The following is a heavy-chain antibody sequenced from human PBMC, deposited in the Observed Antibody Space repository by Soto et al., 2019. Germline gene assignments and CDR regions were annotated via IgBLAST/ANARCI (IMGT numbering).Heavy chain of an antibody. CDR1: GFSLNGYA. D-gene: IGHD6-13*01. CDR2: ISSSSGAI. V-gene: IGHV3-48*01. J-gene: IGHJ6*03. CDR3: ARDPSVGSTFYYYMDV. Sequence: EVQLVESGGGLAQPGGSLRLSCAASGFSLNGYAMNWVRQAPGRGPEWVSYISSSSGAIDYADSVKGRFTVSRDNAKNLLYLQMNSLRAEDTALYYCARDPSVGSTFYYYMDVWGEGTPVTVSS.